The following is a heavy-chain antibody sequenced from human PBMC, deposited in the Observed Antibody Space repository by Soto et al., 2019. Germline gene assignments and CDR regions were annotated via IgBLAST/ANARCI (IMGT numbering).Heavy chain of an antibody. CDR1: GYTFTSYA. CDR2: INAGNGNT. J-gene: IGHJ3*02. V-gene: IGHV1-3*05. D-gene: IGHD3-22*01. CDR3: ARVDYYDSSGPFGDAFDI. Sequence: QVQLVQSGAEEKKPGASVKVSCKASGYTFTSYAMHWVRQAPGQRLEWMGWINAGNGNTKYSQKFQRRVTITRDTSASTAYMELSSLRSEDTAVYYCARVDYYDSSGPFGDAFDIWGQGTMVTVSS.